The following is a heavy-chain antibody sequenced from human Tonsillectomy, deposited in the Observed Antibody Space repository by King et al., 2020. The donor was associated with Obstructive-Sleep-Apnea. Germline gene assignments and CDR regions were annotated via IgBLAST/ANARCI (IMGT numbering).Heavy chain of an antibody. V-gene: IGHV3-30-3*01. CDR1: GFTFISYA. CDR3: ASPYDILTGYYVGDY. CDR2: ISYDGSNK. D-gene: IGHD3-9*01. Sequence: QLVQSGGGVVQPGRSLRLSCAASGFTFISYAMHWVRQAPGKGLEWVAVISYDGSNKYYADSVKGRFTISRDNSKNTLYLQMNSLRAEDTAVYYCASPYDILTGYYVGDYWGQGTLVTVSS. J-gene: IGHJ4*02.